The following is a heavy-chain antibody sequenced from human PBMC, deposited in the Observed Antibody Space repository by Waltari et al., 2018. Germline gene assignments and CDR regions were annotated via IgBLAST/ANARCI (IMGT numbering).Heavy chain of an antibody. D-gene: IGHD5-12*01. CDR1: GGTFSSYA. CDR2: IIPILGIA. Sequence: QVQLVQSGAEVKKPGSSVKVSCKASGGTFSSYAISWVRPAPGQGLEWMGGIIPILGIANYAQKFQGRVTITADKSTSTAYMELSSLRSEDTAVYYCAREPDIVATSADYWGQGTLVTVSS. CDR3: AREPDIVATSADY. V-gene: IGHV1-69*10. J-gene: IGHJ4*02.